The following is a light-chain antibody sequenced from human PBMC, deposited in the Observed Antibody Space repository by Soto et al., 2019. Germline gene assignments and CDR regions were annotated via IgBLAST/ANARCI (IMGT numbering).Light chain of an antibody. CDR3: SSYTTSSTVV. V-gene: IGLV2-14*01. CDR2: EVS. Sequence: QSVLTQPASVSGSPGRSITISCTGTSSDVGAYGYVSWYQQHPGKAPKLMIYEVSYRPSGVSNRFSGSKSGNAASLTISGLQAEDEADYYCSSYTTSSTVVFGGGTKLTVL. CDR1: SSDVGAYGY. J-gene: IGLJ2*01.